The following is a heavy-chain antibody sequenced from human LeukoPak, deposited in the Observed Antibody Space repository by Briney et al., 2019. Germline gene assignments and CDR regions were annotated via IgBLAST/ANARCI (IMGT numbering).Heavy chain of an antibody. CDR2: IYYSGST. J-gene: IGHJ4*02. V-gene: IGHV4-61*01. Sequence: PSETLSLTCTVSGGSVSSGSYYWSWIRQPPGKGLEWIGYIYYSGSTNYSPSLKSRVTISVDTSKNQFSLKLSSVTAADTAVYYCARDPGYRYGYDYWGQGTLVTVSS. CDR3: ARDPGYRYGYDY. CDR1: GGSVSSGSYY. D-gene: IGHD5-18*01.